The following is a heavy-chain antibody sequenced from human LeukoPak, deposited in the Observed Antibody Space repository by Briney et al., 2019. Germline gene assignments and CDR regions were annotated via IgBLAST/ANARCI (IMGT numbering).Heavy chain of an antibody. CDR1: GFTFSDYY. J-gene: IGHJ4*02. D-gene: IGHD5-12*01. CDR2: ISSSGSTI. CDR3: ARDREVATPSGAFDY. V-gene: IGHV3-11*04. Sequence: GGSLRLSCAASGFTFSDYYMSWMRQAPGKGLEGVSYISSSGSTIYYADSVKGRFTISRDNAKNSLYLQMNSLRAEDTAVYYCARDREVATPSGAFDYWGQGTLVTVSS.